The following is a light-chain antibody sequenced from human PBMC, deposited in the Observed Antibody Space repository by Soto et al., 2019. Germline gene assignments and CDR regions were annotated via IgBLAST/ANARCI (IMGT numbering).Light chain of an antibody. Sequence: QSALTQPASVSVSPGESITSSCTGTGSDVGDYDYVSWYQHHPGKAPKLMIYEVSNRPSGVSNRFSGSKSGNTASLTISGLQAEDEADYFCSSYTSSQAYVFGTGTKVT. J-gene: IGLJ1*01. CDR2: EVS. CDR3: SSYTSSQAYV. V-gene: IGLV2-14*01. CDR1: GSDVGDYDY.